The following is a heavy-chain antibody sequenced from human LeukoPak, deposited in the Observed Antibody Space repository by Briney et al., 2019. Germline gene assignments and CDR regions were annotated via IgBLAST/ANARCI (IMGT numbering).Heavy chain of an antibody. CDR3: ARELWSGAYYFDY. V-gene: IGHV3-33*01. CDR1: GFTFSSYG. Sequence: GGSLRLSCAASGFTFSSYGMHWVRQAPGKGLEWVAVIWYDGSNKYYADSVKGRFTISRDNSKNTLYLQMNSLRAEDTAVCYCARELWSGAYYFDYWGQGTLVTVSS. J-gene: IGHJ4*02. CDR2: IWYDGSNK. D-gene: IGHD3-10*01.